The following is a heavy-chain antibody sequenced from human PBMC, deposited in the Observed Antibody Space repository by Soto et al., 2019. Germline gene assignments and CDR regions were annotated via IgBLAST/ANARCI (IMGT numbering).Heavy chain of an antibody. J-gene: IGHJ4*02. D-gene: IGHD2-8*01. Sequence: PGGSLRLSCAASVFTFISYSMNWVRQAPGKGLEWVSFISSSSSYIYYADSVKGRFTISRDNAKNSVYLQMNSLRAEDTAVYYCARVSDDIVLTSEWWGQGTLVTVSS. CDR1: VFTFISYS. CDR3: ARVSDDIVLTSEW. CDR2: ISSSSSYI. V-gene: IGHV3-21*01.